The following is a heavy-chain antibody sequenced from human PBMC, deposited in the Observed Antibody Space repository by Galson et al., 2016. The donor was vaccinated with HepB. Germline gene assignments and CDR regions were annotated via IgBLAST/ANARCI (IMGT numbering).Heavy chain of an antibody. V-gene: IGHV3-23*01. D-gene: IGHD3-22*01. CDR1: GFTFGNYV. CDR3: AREDSSGYYYFDY. Sequence: SLRLSCAASGFTFGNYVMSWVRQAPGKGLEWVSSITNIGGNTYYADPVKGRFTISRDNSKNTLYLQMNSLRAEDTAVYYCAREDSSGYYYFDYWGQGTLVTVSS. CDR2: ITNIGGNT. J-gene: IGHJ4*02.